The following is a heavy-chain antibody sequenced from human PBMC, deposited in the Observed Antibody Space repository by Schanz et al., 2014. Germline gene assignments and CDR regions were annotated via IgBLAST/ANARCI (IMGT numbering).Heavy chain of an antibody. CDR3: ARDEGRDGYNLAFDV. V-gene: IGHV3-11*05. CDR1: GFTFSDYY. Sequence: QVQLVDSGGDLVKPGGSLRLSCAASGFTFSDYYMSWIRQAPGKGLEWISSLYINAGSTRYADSVKGRFFISRDSSKNTLFLQMNSLRADDTAIYFCARDEGRDGYNLAFDVWGQGTLVTVSS. CDR2: LYINAGST. J-gene: IGHJ3*01. D-gene: IGHD2-21*01.